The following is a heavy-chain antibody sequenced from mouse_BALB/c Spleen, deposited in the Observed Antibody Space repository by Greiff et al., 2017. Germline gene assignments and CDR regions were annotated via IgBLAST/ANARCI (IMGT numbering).Heavy chain of an antibody. J-gene: IGHJ4*01. D-gene: IGHD2-3*01. CDR3: ARDGPYAMDY. CDR1: GFTFSSYT. V-gene: IGHV5-9*03. Sequence: EVQRVESGGGLVKPGGSLKLSCAASGFTFSSYTMSWVRQTPEKRLEWVATISSGGGNTYYPDSVKGRFTISRDNAKNNLYLQMSSLRSEDTALYYCARDGPYAMDYWGQGTSVTVSS. CDR2: ISSGGGNT.